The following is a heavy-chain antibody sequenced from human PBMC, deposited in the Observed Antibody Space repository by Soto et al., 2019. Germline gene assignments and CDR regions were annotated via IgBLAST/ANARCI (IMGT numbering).Heavy chain of an antibody. CDR3: ERDGGLNFWSARLTRS. D-gene: IGHD3-3*01. CDR1: GYTFSDYS. Sequence: GASVKVSCKASGYTFSDYSIHWVRQAPGQGLEWMGWINLNSGVTNSAQKFQGRVTMTRDTSISTAYMELTRLRSDDTAVYYCERDGGLNFWSARLTRSWGQGTLVTVSS. V-gene: IGHV1-2*02. CDR2: INLNSGVT. J-gene: IGHJ5*02.